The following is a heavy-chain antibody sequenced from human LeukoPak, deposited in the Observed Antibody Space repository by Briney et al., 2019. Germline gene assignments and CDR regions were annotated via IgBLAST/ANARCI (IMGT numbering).Heavy chain of an antibody. CDR1: GFTFSSYG. J-gene: IGHJ4*02. CDR2: IRYDGSNK. V-gene: IGHV3-30*02. Sequence: GGSLRLSCAASGFTFSSYGMHWVRQAPGKGLEWVAFIRYDGSNKYYADSVKGRFTISRDNSKNTLYLQMNSLRAEDTAVYYCAKDRIVVVIEGAFDHWGQGTLVTVSS. D-gene: IGHD2-21*01. CDR3: AKDRIVVVIEGAFDH.